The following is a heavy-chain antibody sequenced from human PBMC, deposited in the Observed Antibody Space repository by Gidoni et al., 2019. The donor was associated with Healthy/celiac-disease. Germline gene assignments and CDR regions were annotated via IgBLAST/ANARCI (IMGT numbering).Heavy chain of an antibody. CDR3: AKDYTDYGDYVFDY. D-gene: IGHD4-17*01. CDR2: ISWNSGSI. Sequence: EVQLVESGGRLVQPGRSLRLPCAASGFPFDDYAMHWVRQAPGKGLEWVSGISWNSGSIGYAGSVKGRFTISRDNAKNSLYLQMNSLRAEDTALYYCAKDYTDYGDYVFDYWGQGTLVTVSS. J-gene: IGHJ4*02. V-gene: IGHV3-9*01. CDR1: GFPFDDYA.